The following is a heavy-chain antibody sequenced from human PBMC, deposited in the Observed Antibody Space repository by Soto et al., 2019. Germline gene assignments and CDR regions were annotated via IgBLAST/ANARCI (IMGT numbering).Heavy chain of an antibody. V-gene: IGHV4-4*02. D-gene: IGHD6-6*01. Sequence: SETLSLTCAVSGGSISSSNWWSWVRQPPGKGLEWIGEIYHSGSTNYNPSLKSRVTISVDKSKNQFSLKLSSVTAADTAVYYCARVNGLPYSPAIYSSSPLDYWGQGTLVTVSS. CDR2: IYHSGST. CDR1: GGSISSSNW. CDR3: ARVNGLPYSPAIYSSSPLDY. J-gene: IGHJ4*02.